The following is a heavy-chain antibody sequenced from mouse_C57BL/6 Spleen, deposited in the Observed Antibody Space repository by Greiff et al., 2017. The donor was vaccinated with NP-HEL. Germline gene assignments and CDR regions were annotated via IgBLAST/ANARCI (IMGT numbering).Heavy chain of an antibody. V-gene: IGHV1-26*01. D-gene: IGHD1-1*01. CDR2: INPNNGGT. CDR1: GYTFTDYY. J-gene: IGHJ4*01. CDR3: ERFTTVVATDAMDG. Sequence: VQLQQSGPELVKPGASVKISCKASGYTFTDYYMNWVKQSHGKSLEWIGDINPNNGGTSYNQKFKGKATLTVDKSSSTAYMELRSLTSEDSAVYYCERFTTVVATDAMDGWGKGTSVTVSS.